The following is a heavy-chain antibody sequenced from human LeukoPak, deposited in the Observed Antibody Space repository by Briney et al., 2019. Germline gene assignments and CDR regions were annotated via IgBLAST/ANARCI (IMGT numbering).Heavy chain of an antibody. Sequence: GGSLRLSCAASGFTFSSYGMHWVRQAPGKGLEWVAVIWYDGSNKYCADSVKGRFTISRDNSKNTLYLQMNSLRAEDTAVYYCAREDYGVRTPFDYWGQGTLVTVSS. CDR1: GFTFSSYG. CDR2: IWYDGSNK. V-gene: IGHV3-33*01. D-gene: IGHD4-17*01. J-gene: IGHJ4*02. CDR3: AREDYGVRTPFDY.